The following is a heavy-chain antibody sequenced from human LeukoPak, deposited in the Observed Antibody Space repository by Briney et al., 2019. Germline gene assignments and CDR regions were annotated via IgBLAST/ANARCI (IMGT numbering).Heavy chain of an antibody. Sequence: GGSLRLSCAASGFTFSSYSMSWVRQGPGKGLEWVSSISSSSTYKYYAGSVKGRFTISRDNAKNSLYLQMNSLRAEDTALYYCARGRYSGSYLLDYWGQGTLVTVSS. CDR2: ISSSSTYK. CDR1: GFTFSSYS. CDR3: ARGRYSGSYLLDY. J-gene: IGHJ4*02. D-gene: IGHD1-26*01. V-gene: IGHV3-21*01.